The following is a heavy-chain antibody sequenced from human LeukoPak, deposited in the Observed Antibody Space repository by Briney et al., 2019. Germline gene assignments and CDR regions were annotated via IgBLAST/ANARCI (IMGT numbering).Heavy chain of an antibody. CDR1: GGSISSGGYY. V-gene: IGHV4-30-2*01. D-gene: IGHD3-22*01. CDR2: INHSGST. CDR3: ARGRLYYYDSSGPATRRRTYNWFDP. Sequence: SQTLSLTCTVSGGSISSGGYYWSWIRQPPGKGLEWIGEINHSGSTNYNPSLKSRVTISVDTSKNQFSLKLSSVTAADTAVYYCARGRLYYYDSSGPATRRRTYNWFDPWGQGTLVTVSS. J-gene: IGHJ5*02.